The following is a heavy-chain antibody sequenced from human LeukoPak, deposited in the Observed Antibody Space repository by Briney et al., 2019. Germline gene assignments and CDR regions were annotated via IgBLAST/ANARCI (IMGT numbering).Heavy chain of an antibody. CDR2: INWHGGST. V-gene: IGHV3-20*04. CDR1: GFTFDDYG. Sequence: PGGSLRLFCAASGFTFDDYGMSWVRQAPGKGLELVSGINWHGGSTGYEDSVNGRFTICRDNAKNSLYAQMNSLRAEDTALYYCARDWYSGSNPEYFDYWGQGTLVTVCS. J-gene: IGHJ4*02. CDR3: ARDWYSGSNPEYFDY. D-gene: IGHD1-26*01.